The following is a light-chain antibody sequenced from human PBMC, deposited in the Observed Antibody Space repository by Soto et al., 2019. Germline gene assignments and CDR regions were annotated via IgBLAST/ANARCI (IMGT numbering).Light chain of an antibody. Sequence: NFMLTQPHSVSESPGQTVTISCTRSSGSIASNYVQWYQQRPGSAPTTVIYEDNKRPSGVPARFSGSIDSSSNSASLTISGLKTEDDADYYCQSYDSSNWVFGGGTKLTVL. CDR1: SGSIASNY. J-gene: IGLJ3*02. CDR3: QSYDSSNWV. CDR2: EDN. V-gene: IGLV6-57*04.